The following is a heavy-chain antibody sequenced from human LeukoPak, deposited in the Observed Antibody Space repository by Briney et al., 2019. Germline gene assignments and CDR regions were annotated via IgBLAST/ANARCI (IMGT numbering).Heavy chain of an antibody. V-gene: IGHV3-48*03. CDR2: ISSSGSTI. J-gene: IGHJ4*02. Sequence: GGSLRLSCPASGFIFSSYEMNWVRQAPGKGLEWVSYISSSGSTIYYADSVKGRFTISRDNAKNSLYLQMNSLRAEDTAVYYCARSIYSSNDYWGQGTLVTVSS. D-gene: IGHD6-13*01. CDR3: ARSIYSSNDY. CDR1: GFIFSSYE.